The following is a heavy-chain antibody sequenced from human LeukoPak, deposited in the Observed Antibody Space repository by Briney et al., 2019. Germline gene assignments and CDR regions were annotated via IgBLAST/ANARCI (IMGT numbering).Heavy chain of an antibody. J-gene: IGHJ3*02. V-gene: IGHV3-30*03. D-gene: IGHD3-22*01. CDR3: AREGHSSGHCGAFDI. Sequence: GGSLRLSCAASGFTFSSSVMHWVRQAPGKRLEWMAGISSDGNSEHFVDSVKGRLTISRDNSNNTLYLQTNSLRLEDTAVYYCAREGHSSGHCGAFDIWGQGTMITVSS. CDR2: ISSDGNSE. CDR1: GFTFSSSV.